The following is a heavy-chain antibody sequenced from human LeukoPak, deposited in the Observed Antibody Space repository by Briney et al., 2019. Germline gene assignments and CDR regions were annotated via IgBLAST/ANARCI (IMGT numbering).Heavy chain of an antibody. V-gene: IGHV3-74*01. CDR1: GLPLSIYW. D-gene: IGHD1-26*01. J-gene: IGHJ6*03. Sequence: GGSLRLSCAPSGLPLSIYWMHWVPHARERAGVCVSRMSSDEDETDYADSVRGRFTIPGDNANDTLYLQMDSLRGEDTAVYYCAREWKLPGAYYMDVWGKGTTVSVSS. CDR3: AREWKLPGAYYMDV. CDR2: MSSDEDET.